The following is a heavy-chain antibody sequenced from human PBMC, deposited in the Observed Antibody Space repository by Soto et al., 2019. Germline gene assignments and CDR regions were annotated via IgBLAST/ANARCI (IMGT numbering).Heavy chain of an antibody. CDR1: GGTFSSYA. V-gene: IGHV1-69*13. J-gene: IGHJ5*02. CDR3: ARCIAVVRTPQGDWFDP. CDR2: IIPIFGTA. D-gene: IGHD6-19*01. Sequence: SVKVSCKAPGGTFSSYAISWVRQAPGQGLEWMGGIIPIFGTANYAQKFQGRVTITADESTSTAYMELSSLRSEDTAVYYCARCIAVVRTPQGDWFDPWGQGTLVTVS.